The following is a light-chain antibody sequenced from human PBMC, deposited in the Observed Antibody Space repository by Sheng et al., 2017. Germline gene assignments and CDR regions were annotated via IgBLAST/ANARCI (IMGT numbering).Light chain of an antibody. CDR2: GAS. CDR1: QSFNSNY. V-gene: IGKV3-20*01. Sequence: EIVLTQSPGTLSLSPGERASLSCRASQSFNSNYLAWYQQKPGQAPRLLIYGASYRATGIPDRFTGSGSGTDFTLTINRLEPEDFALYYCQHYGSSPPVIFGQGTRLEIK. J-gene: IGKJ5*01. CDR3: QHYGSSPPVI.